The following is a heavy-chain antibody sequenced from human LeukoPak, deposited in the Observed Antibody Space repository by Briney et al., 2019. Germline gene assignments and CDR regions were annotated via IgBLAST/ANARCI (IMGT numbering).Heavy chain of an antibody. J-gene: IGHJ6*02. V-gene: IGHV3-23*01. D-gene: IGHD4-17*01. CDR3: AKDPMTTGTTRKDYYYYYGMDV. CDR1: GFTFSSYA. Sequence: GGSLRLSCAASGFTFSSYAMSWVRQAPGKGLEWVSAISGSGGSTYYADSVKGRFTISRDNSKNTLYLQMNSLRAEDTAVYYCAKDPMTTGTTRKDYYYYYGMDVWGQGTTVTVSS. CDR2: ISGSGGST.